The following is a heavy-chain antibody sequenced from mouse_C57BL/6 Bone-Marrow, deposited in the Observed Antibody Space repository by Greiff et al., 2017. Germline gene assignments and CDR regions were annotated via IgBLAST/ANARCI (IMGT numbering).Heavy chain of an antibody. V-gene: IGHV1-50*01. CDR3: ARRRLPWYFDV. D-gene: IGHD5-5*01. Sequence: QVQLQQPGAELVKPGASVKLSCKASGYTFTSYWMQWVKQRPGQGLEWIGEIDPSDSYTNYNQQFKGKATLTVDTSSSTAYMQLSSLTSEDSAVYYCARRRLPWYFDVWGTGTTVTVSS. CDR2: IDPSDSYT. CDR1: GYTFTSYW. J-gene: IGHJ1*03.